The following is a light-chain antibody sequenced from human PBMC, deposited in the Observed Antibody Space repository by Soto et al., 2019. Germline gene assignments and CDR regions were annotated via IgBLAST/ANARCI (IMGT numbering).Light chain of an antibody. CDR1: QSVSSN. J-gene: IGKJ1*01. Sequence: EIVMTQSPATLSVSPGEGATLSCRASQSVSSNLAWYQQKPGQAPRLLIYGASTRATGIPARFSGSGSGTEVPLTISSLQSEDVAVYYCQHYNNWHPWTFGQGTKVEIK. V-gene: IGKV3-15*01. CDR3: QHYNNWHPWT. CDR2: GAS.